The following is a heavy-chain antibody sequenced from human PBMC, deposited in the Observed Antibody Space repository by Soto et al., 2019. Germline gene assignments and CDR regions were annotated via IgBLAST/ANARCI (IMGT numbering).Heavy chain of an antibody. D-gene: IGHD3-3*01. V-gene: IGHV1-18*01. CDR2: ISAYNGNT. CDR3: ARLTIFGVVITRYCYSGMDV. J-gene: IGHJ6*02. Sequence: PVKLSCKTAGYTNTRYGSSWGRDAKRQVLGLMGWISAYNGNTNYAQKLQGRVTMTTDTSTSTAYMVLRSLRSDDTGVDYWARLTIFGVVITRYCYSGMDVWGQGTTVTGFS. CDR1: GYTNTRYG.